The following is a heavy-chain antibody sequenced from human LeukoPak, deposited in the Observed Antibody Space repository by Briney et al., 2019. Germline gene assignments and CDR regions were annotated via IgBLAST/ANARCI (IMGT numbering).Heavy chain of an antibody. CDR2: ISGSGGST. CDR3: AKDSAIFGVVIXPLDY. Sequence: GGSLRLSCAASGFTFSSYAMSWVRQAPGKGLEWVSAISGSGGSTYYADSVKGRFTISRDNSKNTLYLQMNSLRAEDTAVYYCAKDSAIFGVVIXPLDYWGQGTXXTVSS. CDR1: GFTFSSYA. D-gene: IGHD3-3*01. V-gene: IGHV3-23*01. J-gene: IGHJ4*02.